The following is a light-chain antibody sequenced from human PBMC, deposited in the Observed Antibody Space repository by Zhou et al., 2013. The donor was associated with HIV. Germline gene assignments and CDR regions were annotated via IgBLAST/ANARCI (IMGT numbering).Light chain of an antibody. CDR3: QQRNAWPIT. CDR2: GAS. J-gene: IGKJ5*01. CDR1: QSVNNN. V-gene: IGKV3-15*01. Sequence: EIVMTQSPATLSVSPGERATLSCRASQSVNNNLAWYQQKPGQAPRLLIYGASTRATGIPARFSGSGSGTEFTLTISSMQSEDFAVYYCQQRNAWPITFGQGTRLEIK.